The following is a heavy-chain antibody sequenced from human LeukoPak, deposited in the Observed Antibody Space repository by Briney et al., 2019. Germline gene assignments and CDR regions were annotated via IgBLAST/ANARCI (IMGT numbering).Heavy chain of an antibody. D-gene: IGHD3-10*01. J-gene: IGHJ4*02. CDR2: IYTSGST. Sequence: PSETLSLTCTVSGGSISSYYWSWIRQPAGKGLEWIGRIYTSGSTNYNPSLKSRVTMSVDTSKNQFSLKLSSVTAADTAVYYCARWRSRARGEYYFDYWGQGTLVTVSP. V-gene: IGHV4-4*07. CDR3: ARWRSRARGEYYFDY. CDR1: GGSISSYY.